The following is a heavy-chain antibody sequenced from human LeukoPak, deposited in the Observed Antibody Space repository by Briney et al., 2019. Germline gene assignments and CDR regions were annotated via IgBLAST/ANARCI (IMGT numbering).Heavy chain of an antibody. Sequence: SETLSLTCAVYGGSFSGYYWSWIRQPPGKGLEWIGEINHSGSTNYNPSLKSRVTISVDTSKNQFSLKLSSVTAADTAVYYCARGPDTMIVVALDYWGRGTLVTVSS. CDR2: INHSGST. CDR1: GGSFSGYY. V-gene: IGHV4-34*01. J-gene: IGHJ4*02. CDR3: ARGPDTMIVVALDY. D-gene: IGHD3-22*01.